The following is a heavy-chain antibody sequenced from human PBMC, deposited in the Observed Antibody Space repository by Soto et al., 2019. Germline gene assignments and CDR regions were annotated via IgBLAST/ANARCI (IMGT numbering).Heavy chain of an antibody. D-gene: IGHD3-3*01. V-gene: IGHV3-21*01. Sequence: PGGSLRLSCAASGFTFSSYSMNWVRQAPGKGLEWVSSISSSSSYIYYADSVKGRFTISRDNAKNSLYLQMNSLRAEDTAVYYCARETLYDFWSGYYRGLGWFDPWGQGTLVTVSS. J-gene: IGHJ5*02. CDR1: GFTFSSYS. CDR3: ARETLYDFWSGYYRGLGWFDP. CDR2: ISSSSSYI.